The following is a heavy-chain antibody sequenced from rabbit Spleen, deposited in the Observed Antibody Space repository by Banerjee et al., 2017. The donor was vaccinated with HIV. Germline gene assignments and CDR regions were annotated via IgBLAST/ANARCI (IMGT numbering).Heavy chain of an antibody. CDR3: ARDSSSSFSSYGMDL. D-gene: IGHD1-1*01. CDR2: IDTGSSGFT. Sequence: QSLEESGGDLVKPGASLTLTCTASGFTLSSNYYMCWVRQAPGKGLEWIACIDTGSSGFTYFASWAKGRFTISKTSSTTVTLQMTSLTAADTATYFCARDSSSSFSSYGMDLWGQGTLVT. CDR1: GFTLSSNYY. V-gene: IGHV1S40*01. J-gene: IGHJ6*01.